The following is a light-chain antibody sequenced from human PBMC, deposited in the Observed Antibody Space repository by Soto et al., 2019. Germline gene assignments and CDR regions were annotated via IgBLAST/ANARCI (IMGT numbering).Light chain of an antibody. CDR2: DAS. CDR1: QSISLS. Sequence: DIRMTQSPSTLSAFVGDRVTSTCRASQSISLSLAWYQQKPGKAPDLLISDASNLERGVPSRFSGSGSGTEFTLTISSLQPDDFATYYCQQYNSYWTFGPGTKVDIK. J-gene: IGKJ1*01. CDR3: QQYNSYWT. V-gene: IGKV1-5*01.